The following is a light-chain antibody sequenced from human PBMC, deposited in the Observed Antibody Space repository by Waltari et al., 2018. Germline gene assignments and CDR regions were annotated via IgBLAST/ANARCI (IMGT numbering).Light chain of an antibody. CDR2: VNGDGSH. Sequence: QLVVTQSPSAPASLGASVKFPCTLRSGHPTCAIAWHPQQPQKGPRFLMTVNGDGSHRTGDGIPDRFSGSSSGADRYLTVSSLQSEDEADYYCQTWGSDIVVFGGGTKLTVL. CDR1: SGHPTCA. V-gene: IGLV4-69*01. CDR3: QTWGSDIVV. J-gene: IGLJ2*01.